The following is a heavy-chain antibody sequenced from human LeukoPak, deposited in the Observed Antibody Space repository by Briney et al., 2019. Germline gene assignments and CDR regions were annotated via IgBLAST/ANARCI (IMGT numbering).Heavy chain of an antibody. CDR3: TREHGWYYFDY. J-gene: IGHJ4*02. CDR1: GGSISSSSYY. Sequence: SETLSLTCTVSGGSISSSSYYWGWIRQPPGKGLEWIGSIYYSGTTNYNPSLKSRVTISVDKSKNQFSLRLSSVTAADTAVYHCTREHGWYYFDYRGQGTLVTVSS. D-gene: IGHD6-19*01. CDR2: IYYSGTT. V-gene: IGHV4-39*07.